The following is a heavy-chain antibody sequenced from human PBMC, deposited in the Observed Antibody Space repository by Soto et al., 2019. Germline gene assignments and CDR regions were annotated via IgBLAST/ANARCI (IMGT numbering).Heavy chain of an antibody. J-gene: IGHJ6*02. D-gene: IGHD6-6*01. CDR3: ARTVGVAARPYYYGMDV. CDR1: GFSLSTSGMR. Sequence: ASGPTLVNPTQTLTLTCTFSGFSLSTSGMRVSWIRQPPGKALEWLARIDWDDDKFYSTSLKTRLTISKDTSKNQVVLTMTNMDPVDTATYYCARTVGVAARPYYYGMDVWGQGTTVTVSS. V-gene: IGHV2-70*04. CDR2: IDWDDDK.